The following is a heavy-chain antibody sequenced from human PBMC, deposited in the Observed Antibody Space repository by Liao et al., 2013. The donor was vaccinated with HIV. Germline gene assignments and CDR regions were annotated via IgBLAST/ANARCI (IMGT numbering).Heavy chain of an antibody. J-gene: IGHJ3*02. D-gene: IGHD1-26*01. CDR3: ASAPLGATTNAFDI. V-gene: IGHV4-34*01. CDR1: GGSFSGYY. CDR2: INHSGST. Sequence: QVQLQQWGAGLLKPSETLSLTCAVYGGSFSGYYWSWIRQPPGKGLEWIGEINHSGSTNYNPSLKSRLTISVDTSKNQFSLKLSSVTAADTAVYYCASAPLGATTNAFDIWGQGTMVTVSS.